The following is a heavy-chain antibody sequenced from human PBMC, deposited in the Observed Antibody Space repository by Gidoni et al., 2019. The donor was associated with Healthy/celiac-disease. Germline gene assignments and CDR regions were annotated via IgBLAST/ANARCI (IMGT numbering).Heavy chain of an antibody. V-gene: IGHV1-69*01. J-gene: IGHJ4*02. D-gene: IGHD4-17*01. Sequence: QLQLVQSGAEVKKPGSSVKVSCQASGRTFRSYAISWVRQAPGQGLEWMGGIIPICGKANYAQKVQGRVTITADESTSTAYMELSSLRSEDTAVYYCARERGYGDYGPPYFDYWGQGTLVTVSS. CDR2: IIPICGKA. CDR1: GRTFRSYA. CDR3: ARERGYGDYGPPYFDY.